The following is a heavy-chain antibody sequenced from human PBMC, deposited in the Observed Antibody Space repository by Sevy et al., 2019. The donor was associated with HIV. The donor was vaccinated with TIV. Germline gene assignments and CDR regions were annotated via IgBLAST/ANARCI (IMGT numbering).Heavy chain of an antibody. V-gene: IGHV3-48*02. CDR3: ASSDATSRFGYYYFAMDF. CDR2: ISYTSTTI. CDR1: GFTFNTYN. D-gene: IGHD3-22*01. J-gene: IGHJ6*02. Sequence: GGSLRLSCAVSGFTFNTYNMNWVRQAPGKGLEWVSYISYTSTTIYYADSVRGRFTISRDNAKNTLYLQMNSLRDEDRVVYYCASSDATSRFGYYYFAMDFWGQGTSVTVSS.